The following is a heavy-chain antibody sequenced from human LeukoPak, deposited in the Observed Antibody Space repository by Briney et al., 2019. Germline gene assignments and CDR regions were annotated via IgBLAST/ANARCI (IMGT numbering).Heavy chain of an antibody. V-gene: IGHV5-51*01. J-gene: IGHJ5*02. Sequence: GESLKISCKGSGYSFTSYWIGWVRQMPGKGLEWMGIFYPGDSDTRYSPSFQGQVTISADKSISTAYLQWSSLKASDTAMYYCARLRVGSSSYNWFDPWGQGTLVTVSS. CDR3: ARLRVGSSSYNWFDP. CDR1: GYSFTSYW. D-gene: IGHD6-13*01. CDR2: FYPGDSDT.